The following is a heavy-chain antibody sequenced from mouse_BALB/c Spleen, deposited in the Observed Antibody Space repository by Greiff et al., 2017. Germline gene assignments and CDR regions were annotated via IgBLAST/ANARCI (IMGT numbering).Heavy chain of an antibody. Sequence: VQLKQSGPELVKPGASVKMSCKASGYTFTSYVMHWVKQKPGQGLEWIGYINPYNDGTKYNEKFKGKATLTSDKSSSTAYMELSSLTSEDSAVYYCARYYRYDVAWFAYWGQGTLVTVSA. CDR3: ARYYRYDVAWFAY. D-gene: IGHD2-14*01. CDR1: GYTFTSYV. CDR2: INPYNDGT. J-gene: IGHJ3*01. V-gene: IGHV1-14*01.